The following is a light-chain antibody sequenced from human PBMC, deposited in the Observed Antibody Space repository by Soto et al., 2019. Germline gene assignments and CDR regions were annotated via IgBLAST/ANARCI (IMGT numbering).Light chain of an antibody. J-gene: IGLJ2*01. CDR3: SSYTTTTALGVL. V-gene: IGLV2-14*01. Sequence: QSVLTQPASVSGSPGQSITVSCTGSNNDIGGYNYVSWYQQHPGKAPKLIIYEVSNRPSGVSNRFAGSKSGNTASLTISGLRAEDEADYYCSSYTTTTALGVLFGGGTKLTVL. CDR1: NNDIGGYNY. CDR2: EVS.